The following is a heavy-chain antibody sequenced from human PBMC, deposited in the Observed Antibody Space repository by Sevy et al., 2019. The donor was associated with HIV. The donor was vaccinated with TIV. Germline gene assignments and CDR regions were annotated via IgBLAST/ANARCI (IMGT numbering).Heavy chain of an antibody. D-gene: IGHD3-3*01. J-gene: IGHJ4*02. V-gene: IGHV3-23*01. Sequence: GGSLRLSCAASGFTLSSYVMSWVRHSPGKGLEWVSTISHTSECSNYAHSVKGRFTISRDNSKNTLYLQMNSLRVEDTAVYYCAGRRVGDFWSGSVRGPWAGGPLFDYWGQGTLVTVSS. CDR3: AGRRVGDFWSGSVRGPWAGGPLFDY. CDR2: ISHTSECS. CDR1: GFTLSSYV.